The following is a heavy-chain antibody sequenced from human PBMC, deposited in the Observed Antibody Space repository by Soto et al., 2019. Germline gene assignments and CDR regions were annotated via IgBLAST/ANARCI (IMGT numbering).Heavy chain of an antibody. Sequence: QVQLQESGPGLVKPSETLSLTCTDYGGSISSYHWSWIRQPPGKGLEWIGYIYYSGSTNYNTSLKSRFTISVDTSKNQFSLKLCSVTAEDTAVYYCASRSGVYFDYWGQGTMVTVSS. J-gene: IGHJ4*02. CDR2: IYYSGST. D-gene: IGHD2-8*01. V-gene: IGHV4-59*08. CDR1: GGSISSYH. CDR3: ASRSGVYFDY.